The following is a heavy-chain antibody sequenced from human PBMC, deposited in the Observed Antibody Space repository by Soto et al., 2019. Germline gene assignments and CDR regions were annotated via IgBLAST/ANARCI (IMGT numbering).Heavy chain of an antibody. CDR1: GGSIIPDY. CDR3: ARDSALNYDILTGYYGGGSWFDP. D-gene: IGHD3-9*01. CDR2: IYYSGST. V-gene: IGHV4-59*01. J-gene: IGHJ5*02. Sequence: SETLSLPCPVSGGSIIPDYWRWIRKPPAPGQEWIGYIYYSGSTNYNPSLKSRVTISVDTSKNQFSLKLSSATAADTAVYYCARDSALNYDILTGYYGGGSWFDPWGQGTLVTVS.